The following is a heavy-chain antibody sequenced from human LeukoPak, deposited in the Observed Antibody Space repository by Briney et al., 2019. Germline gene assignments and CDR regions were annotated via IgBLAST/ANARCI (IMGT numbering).Heavy chain of an antibody. J-gene: IGHJ4*02. CDR2: IYCSGST. CDR3: ARKDYYDSSGYYDY. D-gene: IGHD3-22*01. CDR1: GGSISSYY. Sequence: PSETLSLTCTVSGGSISSYYWSWIRQPPGKGLEWIGYIYCSGSTNYNPSLKSRVTISVDTSKNQFSLKLSSVTAADTAVYYCARKDYYDSSGYYDYWGQGTLVTVSS. V-gene: IGHV4-59*01.